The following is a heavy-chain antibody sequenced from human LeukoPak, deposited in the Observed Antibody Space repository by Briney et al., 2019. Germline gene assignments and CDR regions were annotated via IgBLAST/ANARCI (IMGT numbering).Heavy chain of an antibody. CDR3: ASLDYYGSGSYPFLGDY. V-gene: IGHV4-39*01. CDR2: IYYSGST. CDR1: GGSISSSSYY. D-gene: IGHD3-10*01. J-gene: IGHJ4*02. Sequence: SETLSLTCTVSGGSISSSSYYWGWIRQPPGKGRVWIGSIYYSGSTYYNPSLKSRVTISVDTSKNQFSLKLSSVTAADTAVYYCASLDYYGSGSYPFLGDYWGQGTLVTVSS.